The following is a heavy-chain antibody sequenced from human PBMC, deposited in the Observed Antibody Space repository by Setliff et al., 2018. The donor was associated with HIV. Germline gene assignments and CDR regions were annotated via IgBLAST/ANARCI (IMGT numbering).Heavy chain of an antibody. Sequence: GGSLRLSCAASGFTLSDHYMDWVRQAPGKGLEWVAVIWYDGSNKYYADSVKGRFTISRDNSKNTLYLQMNSLRAEDTAVYYCAKDYGAQRGMVGAHDYWGQGTLVTVSS. D-gene: IGHD1-26*01. CDR1: GFTLSDHY. CDR3: AKDYGAQRGMVGAHDY. CDR2: IWYDGSNK. J-gene: IGHJ4*02. V-gene: IGHV3-33*06.